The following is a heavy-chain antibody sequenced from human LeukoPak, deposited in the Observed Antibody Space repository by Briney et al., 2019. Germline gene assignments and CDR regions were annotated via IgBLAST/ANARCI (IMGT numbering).Heavy chain of an antibody. CDR1: GYTFTGYY. Sequence: ASVKVSCKASGYTFTGYYMHWVRQAPGQGLEWMGWINPNSGGTNYAQKFQGRVTITRDTSISTAYMELSRLRSDDTAVYYCAREPLFMITFGGVYELWGQGTLVTVSS. CDR3: AREPLFMITFGGVYEL. D-gene: IGHD3-16*01. V-gene: IGHV1-2*02. J-gene: IGHJ4*02. CDR2: INPNSGGT.